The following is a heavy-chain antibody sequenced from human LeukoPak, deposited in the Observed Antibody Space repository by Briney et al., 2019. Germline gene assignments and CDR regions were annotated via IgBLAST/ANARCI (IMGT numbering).Heavy chain of an antibody. J-gene: IGHJ3*02. D-gene: IGHD3-22*01. Sequence: PGGSLRLSCAASGFTFSSYSMNWVRQAPGKGLEWVSSISSSSSYIYYADSVKGRFTISRDNAKNSLYLQMNSLRAEDTAVYYCAKSSGYSRGAFDIWGQGTMVTVSS. CDR1: GFTFSSYS. V-gene: IGHV3-21*04. CDR2: ISSSSSYI. CDR3: AKSSGYSRGAFDI.